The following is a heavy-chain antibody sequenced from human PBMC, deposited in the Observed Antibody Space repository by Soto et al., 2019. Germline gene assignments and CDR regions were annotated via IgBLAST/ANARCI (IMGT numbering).Heavy chain of an antibody. D-gene: IGHD5-12*01. Sequence: GESRKISCKGSGYSFTSYWIGWVRQMPGKGLEWMGIIYPGDSDTRYSPSFQGQVTISADKSISTAYLQWSSLKASDTAMYYCARLARIVATRYYYYGMDVWGQGTTVTVSS. CDR2: IYPGDSDT. J-gene: IGHJ6*02. CDR3: ARLARIVATRYYYYGMDV. CDR1: GYSFTSYW. V-gene: IGHV5-51*01.